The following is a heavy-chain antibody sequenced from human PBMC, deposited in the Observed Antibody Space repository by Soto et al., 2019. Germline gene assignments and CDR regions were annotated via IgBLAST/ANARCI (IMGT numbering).Heavy chain of an antibody. V-gene: IGHV4-59*01. D-gene: IGHD1-26*01. CDR1: GGSISSYY. CDR2: IYYCGST. CDR3: ARVGYSGSPTAFDY. Sequence: SETLSLTCTVSGGSISSYYWSWIRQPPGKGLEWIRYIYYCGSTNYNPSLKSRVTISVDTSKNQFSLKLSSVTAADTAVYYCARVGYSGSPTAFDYWGQGTLVTVSS. J-gene: IGHJ4*02.